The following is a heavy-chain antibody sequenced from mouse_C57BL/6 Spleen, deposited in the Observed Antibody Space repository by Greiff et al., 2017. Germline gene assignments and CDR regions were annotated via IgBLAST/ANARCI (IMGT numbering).Heavy chain of an antibody. CDR3: AREDIYAMDY. Sequence: DVKLVESGGGLVKPGGSLKLSCAASGFTFSDYGMHWVRQAPEKGLEWVAYISSGSSTIYYADTVKGRFTIARDNAKNTLFLQMTSLRSEDTAMYYCAREDIYAMDYWGQGTSVTVSS. CDR1: GFTFSDYG. CDR2: ISSGSSTI. J-gene: IGHJ4*01. V-gene: IGHV5-17*01.